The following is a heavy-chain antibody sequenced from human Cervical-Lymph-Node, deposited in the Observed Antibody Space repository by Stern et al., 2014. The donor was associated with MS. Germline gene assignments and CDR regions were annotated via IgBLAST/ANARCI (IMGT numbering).Heavy chain of an antibody. J-gene: IGHJ4*02. CDR3: ARYRYGYWDY. CDR2: KYNSGGT. Sequence: QLQLQESGPGLVKPSETLSLTCTVSGVSINSHYWSWIRQPPGKGLEYIGYKYNSGGTNYNPSLKSRVTLSLDTSKNQVSLNLTSMTAADTAVYYCARYRYGYWDYWGQGVLVTVSS. V-gene: IGHV4-59*11. D-gene: IGHD5-18*01. CDR1: GVSINSHY.